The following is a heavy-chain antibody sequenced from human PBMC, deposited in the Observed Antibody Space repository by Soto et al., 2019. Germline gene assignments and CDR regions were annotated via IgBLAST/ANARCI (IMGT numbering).Heavy chain of an antibody. CDR2: INHGGGT. J-gene: IGHJ5*02. Sequence: QVQLQQWGAGLLKPSETLSLTCAVYGGSFSGYYWSWIRQPPGKGLEWIGEINHGGGTNYNPSLKSRVTISVDKSKNQCSLKLSSVTAADTAVYYCASRGVTIFGVVSGGFDPWGQGTLVTVSS. V-gene: IGHV4-34*01. CDR3: ASRGVTIFGVVSGGFDP. CDR1: GGSFSGYY. D-gene: IGHD3-3*01.